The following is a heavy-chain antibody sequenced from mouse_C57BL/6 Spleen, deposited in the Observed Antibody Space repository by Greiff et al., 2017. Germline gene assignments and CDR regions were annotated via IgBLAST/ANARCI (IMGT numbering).Heavy chain of an antibody. Sequence: QVQLKQPGAELVKPGASVKLSCKASGYTFTSYWMQWVNQRPGQGLEWIGEIDPAASYTNYNQKFKGKATLTVDTSSSTAYMQLSSLTSEDSAVYDGARVGQLRLRSFAYWGQGTLVTVSA. D-gene: IGHD3-2*02. CDR3: ARVGQLRLRSFAY. CDR1: GYTFTSYW. J-gene: IGHJ3*01. CDR2: IDPAASYT. V-gene: IGHV1-50*01.